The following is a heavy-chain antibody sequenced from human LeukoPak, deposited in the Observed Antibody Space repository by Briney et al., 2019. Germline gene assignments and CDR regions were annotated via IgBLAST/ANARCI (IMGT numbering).Heavy chain of an antibody. V-gene: IGHV3-53*01. CDR1: GFSFSNYA. CDR2: IYSGGTT. Sequence: GGSLRLSCVSSGFSFSNYAMSWVRQAPGKGLEWVSVIYSGGTTNHADSVKGRFTVSRDNSKNTLYLQMNSLRAEDTAVYFCARGSSRAFDYWGQGTLVTVSS. D-gene: IGHD2-2*01. CDR3: ARGSSRAFDY. J-gene: IGHJ4*02.